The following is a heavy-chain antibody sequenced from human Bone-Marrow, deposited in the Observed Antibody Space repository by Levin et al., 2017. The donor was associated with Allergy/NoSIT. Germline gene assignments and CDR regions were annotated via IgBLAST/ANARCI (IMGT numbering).Heavy chain of an antibody. J-gene: IGHJ4*02. CDR3: ARGEPYYYDRSGHFLLPQ. CDR2: ISSSGDTI. V-gene: IGHV3-48*03. Sequence: GGSLRLSCAGSGFIFGNFEMNWVRQAPGKGLEWISYISSSGDTIHYAASVKGRFSISRDNANNLLFLQMNNLGVEDTGVYYCARGEPYYYDRSGHFLLPQWGQGTLVTVSS. D-gene: IGHD3-22*01. CDR1: GFIFGNFE.